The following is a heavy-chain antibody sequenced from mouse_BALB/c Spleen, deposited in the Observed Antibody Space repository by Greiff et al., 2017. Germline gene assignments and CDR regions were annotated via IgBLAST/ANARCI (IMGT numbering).Heavy chain of an antibody. D-gene: IGHD2-10*02. Sequence: EVQLQQSGPELVKPGASVKMSCKASGYTFTSYVMHWVKQKPGQGLEWIGYINPYNDGTKYNEKFKGKATLTADKSSSTAYMQLSSLTSDDSAVYFCARRYGNPYYYAMDYWGQGTSVTVSS. J-gene: IGHJ4*01. V-gene: IGHV1-14*01. CDR3: ARRYGNPYYYAMDY. CDR2: INPYNDGT. CDR1: GYTFTSYV.